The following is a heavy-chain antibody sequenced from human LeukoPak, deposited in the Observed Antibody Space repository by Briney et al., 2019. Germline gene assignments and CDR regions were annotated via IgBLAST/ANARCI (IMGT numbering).Heavy chain of an antibody. CDR3: TSYSLRQQSLTTLDG. Sequence: GGSLRLSCTASGFTFGDYAMSWVRQAPGKGLESVGFIRSKAYGGTTEYAASVKGRFTISRDDSKSIAYLQMNSLKTEDTAVYYCTSYSLRQQSLTTLDGGGQASLVTVSS. D-gene: IGHD6-19*01. CDR1: GFTFGDYA. J-gene: IGHJ1*01. V-gene: IGHV3-49*04. CDR2: IRSKAYGGTT.